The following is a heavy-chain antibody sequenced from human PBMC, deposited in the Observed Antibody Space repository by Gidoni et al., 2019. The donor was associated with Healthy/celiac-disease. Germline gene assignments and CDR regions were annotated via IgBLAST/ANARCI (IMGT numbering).Heavy chain of an antibody. V-gene: IGHV2-26*01. D-gene: IGHD2-2*01. J-gene: IGHJ4*02. CDR3: ARNPTIRTSPLDYFDY. CDR2: IFSNDEK. CDR1: GFSLSNARMG. Sequence: QVTLKESGPVLVKPTETLTLTCTVSGFSLSNARMGVSWIRQPPGKALEWLAHIFSNDEKSYSTSLKSRLTISKDTSKSQVVLTMTNMDPVDTATYYCARNPTIRTSPLDYFDYWGQGTLVTVSS.